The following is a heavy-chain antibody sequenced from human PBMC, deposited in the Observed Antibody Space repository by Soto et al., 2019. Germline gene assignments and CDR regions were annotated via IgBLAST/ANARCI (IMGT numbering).Heavy chain of an antibody. V-gene: IGHV3-64*01. CDR2: ISSNGGST. J-gene: IGHJ3*02. CDR3: ASAVTTGTTRSAFDI. Sequence: GGSLRLSCAASGFTFSTYGIHWVRQAPGKGLEYVSAISSNGGSTYYANSVKGRFTISRDNSKNTLYLQMGSLRAEDMAVYYCASAVTTGTTRSAFDIWGQGTMVTVSS. D-gene: IGHD1-1*01. CDR1: GFTFSTYG.